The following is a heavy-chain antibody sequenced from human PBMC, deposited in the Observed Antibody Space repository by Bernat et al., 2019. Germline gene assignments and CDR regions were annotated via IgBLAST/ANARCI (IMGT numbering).Heavy chain of an antibody. CDR2: IYSGGNT. D-gene: IGHD1-20*01. J-gene: IGHJ2*01. Sequence: EVQLVEFGGALVQPGGSLRLSCTASGFTVSSNYMSWVRQVPGKGLEWVSVIYSGGNTYYAESVKGRFTISREQLKDRLYLQMNSLGAEDTAGYYCGGPAGNNWNYWYFDLWGRGTLVTVSS. CDR1: GFTVSSNY. CDR3: GGPAGNNWNYWYFDL. V-gene: IGHV3-66*01.